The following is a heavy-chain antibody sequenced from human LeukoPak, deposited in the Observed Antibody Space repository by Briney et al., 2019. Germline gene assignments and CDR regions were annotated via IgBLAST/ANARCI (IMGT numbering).Heavy chain of an antibody. CDR1: GFTFSSYW. J-gene: IGHJ4*02. D-gene: IGHD2-2*01. CDR2: IKQDGSEK. V-gene: IGHV3-7*01. CDR3: ARVRGGYCSSTSCSHGMDY. Sequence: GGSLRLSCAASGFTFSSYWMSWVRQAPGKGLEWVANIKQDGSEKDYVDSVKGRFTISRDNAKNSLYLQMSSLRAEDTAVYYCARVRGGYCSSTSCSHGMDYWGQGTLVTVSS.